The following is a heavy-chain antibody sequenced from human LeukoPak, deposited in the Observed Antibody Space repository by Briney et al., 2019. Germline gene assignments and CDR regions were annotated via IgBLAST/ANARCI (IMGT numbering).Heavy chain of an antibody. V-gene: IGHV3-23*01. CDR3: AKGTVTLAGDDAFDV. CDR2: ISGSGART. D-gene: IGHD6-19*01. Sequence: GGSXRLSCTXSGFTFSNYAMNWVRQAPGKGLEGVPGISGSGARTYFAVSVKGRFTISRDNSRNTQYLQMNILRAADTAVYYCAKGTVTLAGDDAFDVWGQGTMVTVSS. CDR1: GFTFSNYA. J-gene: IGHJ3*01.